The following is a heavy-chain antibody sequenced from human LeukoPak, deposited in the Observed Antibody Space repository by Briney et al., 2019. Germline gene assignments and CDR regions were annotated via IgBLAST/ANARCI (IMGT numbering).Heavy chain of an antibody. CDR3: ARGGAQYYYDSSGYYYVSDAYDY. CDR1: GGSFSGCY. D-gene: IGHD3-22*01. V-gene: IGHV4-34*01. CDR2: INHSGST. J-gene: IGHJ4*02. Sequence: PSETLSLTCAVYGGSFSGCYWSWIRQPPGKGLEWIGEINHSGSTNYNPSLKSRVTISVDTSKNQFSLKLSSVTAADTAVYYCARGGAQYYYDSSGYYYVSDAYDYWGQGTLVTVSS.